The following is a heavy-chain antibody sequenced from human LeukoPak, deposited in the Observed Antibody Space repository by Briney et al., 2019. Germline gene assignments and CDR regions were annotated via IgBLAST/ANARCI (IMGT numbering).Heavy chain of an antibody. CDR3: ARDRITMVRGVNYGMDV. D-gene: IGHD3-10*01. Sequence: ASVKVSCKASGYTFTNYGITWVRQAPGQGPEWMGWINTYTGNTNYAQQFQGRVTMTTETSTSTAYMELKSLRSDDTAVYYCARDRITMVRGVNYGMDVWGQGTTVTVSS. CDR2: INTYTGNT. CDR1: GYTFTNYG. V-gene: IGHV1-18*01. J-gene: IGHJ6*02.